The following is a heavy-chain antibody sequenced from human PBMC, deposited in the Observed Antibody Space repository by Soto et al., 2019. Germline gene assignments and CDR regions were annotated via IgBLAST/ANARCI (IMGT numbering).Heavy chain of an antibody. J-gene: IGHJ4*02. CDR1: GFTFSSYA. V-gene: IGHV3-30-3*01. D-gene: IGHD6-19*01. CDR2: ISYDGSNK. Sequence: GGSLRLSCAASGFTFSSYAMHWVRQAPGKGLEWVAVISYDGSNKYYADSVKGRFTISRDNSKNTLYLQMNSLRAEDTAVYYCASLSGGWHGVPFDYWGQGTLVTVSS. CDR3: ASLSGGWHGVPFDY.